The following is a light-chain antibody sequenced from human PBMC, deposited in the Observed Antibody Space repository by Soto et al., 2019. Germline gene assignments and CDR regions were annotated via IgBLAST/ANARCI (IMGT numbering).Light chain of an antibody. V-gene: IGKV1-39*01. CDR2: GAS. CDR1: QIISSF. Sequence: DIQMTQSPSSLSASVGDRVTITCRASQIISSFLNWYQQKPGKAPKLLIYGASSLQRGVPSRFSGGGSGTDFTLTIGSLQPEDFATYYCQQSYSTPYTFGQGTELEIK. J-gene: IGKJ2*01. CDR3: QQSYSTPYT.